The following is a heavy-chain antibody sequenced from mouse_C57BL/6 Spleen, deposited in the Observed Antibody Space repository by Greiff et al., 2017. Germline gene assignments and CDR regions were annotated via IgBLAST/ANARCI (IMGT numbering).Heavy chain of an antibody. Sequence: DVKLVESEGGLVQPGSSMKLSCTASGFTFSDYYMAWVRQVPEKGLEWVANINYDGSSTYYLDSLKSRFIISRDNAKNILYLQMSSMKSEDTATYYCARSGYYYGSSYLDYWGQGTTLTVSS. J-gene: IGHJ2*01. V-gene: IGHV5-16*01. CDR3: ARSGYYYGSSYLDY. D-gene: IGHD1-1*01. CDR1: GFTFSDYY. CDR2: INYDGSST.